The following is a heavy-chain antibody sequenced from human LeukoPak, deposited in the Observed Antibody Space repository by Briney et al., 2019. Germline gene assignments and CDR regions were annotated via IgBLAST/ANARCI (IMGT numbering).Heavy chain of an antibody. CDR3: ARSRDYGSGSPRFDY. D-gene: IGHD3-10*01. J-gene: IGHJ4*02. CDR1: GFTFSSYS. Sequence: GGSLRLSCAASGFTFSSYSMNWVRQAPGKGLGWVSSISSSSSYIYYADSVKSRFTISRDNAKNSLYLQMNSLRAEDTAVYYCARSRDYGSGSPRFDYWGQGTLVTVSS. V-gene: IGHV3-21*01. CDR2: ISSSSSYI.